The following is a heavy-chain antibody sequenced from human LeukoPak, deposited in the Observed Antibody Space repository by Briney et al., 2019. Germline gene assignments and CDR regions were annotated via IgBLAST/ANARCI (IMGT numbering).Heavy chain of an antibody. CDR3: ARGIAAAGCIDY. CDR1: GFTFSSYG. CDR2: ISYDGSNK. D-gene: IGHD6-13*01. J-gene: IGHJ4*02. Sequence: GGSLRLSCAASGFTFSSYGMHWVRQAPGKGLEWVAVISYDGSNKYYADSVKGRFTISRDNSKNTLYLQMNSLRAEDTAVYYCARGIAAAGCIDYWGQGTLVTVSS. V-gene: IGHV3-30*03.